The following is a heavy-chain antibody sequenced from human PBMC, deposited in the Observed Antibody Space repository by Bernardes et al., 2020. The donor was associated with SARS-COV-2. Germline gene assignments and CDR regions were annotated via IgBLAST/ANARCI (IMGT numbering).Heavy chain of an antibody. CDR1: GFSFSAYP. CDR3: AREFIDSFAYYFDQ. D-gene: IGHD2-15*01. J-gene: IGHJ4*02. Sequence: GGSLRLSCGASGFSFSAYPLNWVRRAPGKGLEWVAYIGSGGSPIHYADSVVGRFTISRDNARESLYLHMNSLRDEDTAVYFCAREFIDSFAYYFDQWGQGTLVTVSS. V-gene: IGHV3-48*02. CDR2: IGSGGSPI.